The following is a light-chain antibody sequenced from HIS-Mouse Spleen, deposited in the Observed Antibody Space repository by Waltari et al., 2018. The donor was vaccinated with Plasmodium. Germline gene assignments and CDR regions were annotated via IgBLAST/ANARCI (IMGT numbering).Light chain of an antibody. Sequence: DFVMTQSPDSLAVSLGERVTINCKSSQSVLYSSNNKNYLAWYQQKPGQPPKLLIYWASTRESGVPDRVSGSGSGTDFTLTISSLQAEDVAVYYCQQYYSTPLTFGGGTKVEIK. J-gene: IGKJ4*01. CDR1: QSVLYSSNNKNY. CDR3: QQYYSTPLT. CDR2: WAS. V-gene: IGKV4-1*01.